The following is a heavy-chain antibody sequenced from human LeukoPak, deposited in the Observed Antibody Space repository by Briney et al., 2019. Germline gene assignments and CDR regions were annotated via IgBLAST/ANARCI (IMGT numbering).Heavy chain of an antibody. CDR2: IYHSGNT. CDR1: GGSISSSNW. Sequence: PSGTLSLTCAVSGGSISSSNWWSWVRQPPGKGLEWIGEIYHSGNTNYNPSLKSRVTMSVDKSKNQFSVNLNSVTAADTAVYYCLFGGNSGDWVYWGQGTLVTVSS. D-gene: IGHD4-23*01. CDR3: LFGGNSGDWVY. J-gene: IGHJ4*02. V-gene: IGHV4-4*02.